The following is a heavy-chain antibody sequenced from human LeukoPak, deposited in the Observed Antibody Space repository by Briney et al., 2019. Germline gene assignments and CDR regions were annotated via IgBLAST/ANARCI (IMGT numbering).Heavy chain of an antibody. CDR3: ARTYSSSWYNWFDP. D-gene: IGHD6-13*01. CDR2: IIPIFGTA. V-gene: IGHV1-69*05. CDR1: GGTFSSYA. Sequence: ASVKVSCKASGGTFSSYAISWVRPAPGQGLEWMGGIIPIFGTANYAQKFQGRVTITTDESTSTAYMELSSLRSEDTAVYYCARTYSSSWYNWFDPWGQGTLVTVSS. J-gene: IGHJ5*02.